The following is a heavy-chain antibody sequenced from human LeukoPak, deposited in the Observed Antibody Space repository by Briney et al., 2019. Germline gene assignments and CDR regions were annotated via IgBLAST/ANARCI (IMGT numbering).Heavy chain of an antibody. CDR2: IIPIFGTA. J-gene: IGHJ4*02. CDR1: GGTFSSYA. V-gene: IGHV1-69*13. D-gene: IGHD5-12*01. CDR3: ARNSGYDLYYFDY. Sequence: SVKVSCKASGGTFSSYASSWVRQAPGQGLEWMGGIIPIFGTANYAQKFQGRVTITADESTSTAYMELSSLRSEDTAVYYCARNSGYDLYYFDYWGQGTLVTVSS.